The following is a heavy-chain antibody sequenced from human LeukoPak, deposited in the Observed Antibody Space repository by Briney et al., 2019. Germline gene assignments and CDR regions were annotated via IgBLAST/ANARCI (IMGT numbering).Heavy chain of an antibody. D-gene: IGHD5-24*01. J-gene: IGHJ4*02. V-gene: IGHV1-58*02. CDR3: AAREMAVSYYFDY. CDR1: GFTFTSSA. Sequence: AASVKVSCKASGFTFTSSAMQWVRQARGQRLEWIGWIVVGSGNTNYAQKFQERVTITRDMSTSTVYMELSSLRSEDTAVYYCAAREMAVSYYFDYWGQGTLVTVSS. CDR2: IVVGSGNT.